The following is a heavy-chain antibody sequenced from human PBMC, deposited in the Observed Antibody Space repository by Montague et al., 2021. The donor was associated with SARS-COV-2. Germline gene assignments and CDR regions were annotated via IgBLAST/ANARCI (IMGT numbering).Heavy chain of an antibody. D-gene: IGHD1-26*01. J-gene: IGHJ3*02. Sequence: PALVKPTQTLTLTCTFSGFSLSTTGMCVGWIRQPPGKALECLALIYWDDDKHYSPSLKSRLTISKDTSKNQVVLTMTNMDPVDTATYYCARIWGATRGDAFDIWGQGTMVTVSS. CDR2: IYWDDDK. CDR1: GFSLSTTGMC. CDR3: ARIWGATRGDAFDI. V-gene: IGHV2-70*01.